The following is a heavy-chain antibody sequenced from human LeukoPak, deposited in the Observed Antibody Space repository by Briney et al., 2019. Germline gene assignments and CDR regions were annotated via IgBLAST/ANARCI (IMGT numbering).Heavy chain of an antibody. Sequence: GASVKVSCKASGYTFTSYYMHWVRQAPGQGLEWMGLINPSGGSTSYAQKFQGRVTMTRDTSTSTVYMELSSLRSEDTAVYYCAIIDVGAPDAFDIWGQGTMVTVSS. D-gene: IGHD1-26*01. CDR2: INPSGGST. CDR3: AIIDVGAPDAFDI. J-gene: IGHJ3*02. CDR1: GYTFTSYY. V-gene: IGHV1-46*01.